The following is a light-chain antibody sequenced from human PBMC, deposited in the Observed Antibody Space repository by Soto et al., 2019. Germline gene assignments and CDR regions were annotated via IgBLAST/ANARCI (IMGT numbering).Light chain of an antibody. CDR2: EVS. V-gene: IGLV2-14*01. J-gene: IGLJ1*01. CDR1: ISHVGAYDY. Sequence: LSPFASVCDTYAPAITISCTATISHVGAYDYVSWYQQHTGKAHKLMIYEVSSRPSGVSNRFSGYKCGKAASLTISGLQAEDEADYCCSSYTSSSTLIFGTGTRVTV. CDR3: SSYTSSSTLI.